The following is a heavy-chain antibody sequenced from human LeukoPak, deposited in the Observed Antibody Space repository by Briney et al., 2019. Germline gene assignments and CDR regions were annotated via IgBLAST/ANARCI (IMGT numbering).Heavy chain of an antibody. CDR3: ATYTRHCSGGTCYSIDY. D-gene: IGHD2-15*01. Sequence: SETLSLTCTVSGGSISSYHLTWIRQSPGRRLEWIGYVYYDGTTRYNPSLKSRVTISLDTSNNQFSLKLSSVTAADTAIYYCATYTRHCSGGTCYSIDYWGQGTLVTVSS. CDR2: VYYDGTT. J-gene: IGHJ4*02. CDR1: GGSISSYH. V-gene: IGHV4-59*08.